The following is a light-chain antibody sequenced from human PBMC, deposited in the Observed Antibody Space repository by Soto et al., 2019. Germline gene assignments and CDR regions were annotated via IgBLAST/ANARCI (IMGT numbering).Light chain of an antibody. J-gene: IGLJ1*01. CDR2: DVS. V-gene: IGLV2-14*01. CDR3: CSYTTSNTRQIV. Sequence: QSVLTQPASVSGSPGQSITISRTGTSSDVGGYNYVSWYQQHPGKAPKFMIYDVSNRPSGVSNRFSGSKSGNTASLTISGVQAEDEADYYCCSYTTSNTRQIVFGTGTKVTV. CDR1: SSDVGGYNY.